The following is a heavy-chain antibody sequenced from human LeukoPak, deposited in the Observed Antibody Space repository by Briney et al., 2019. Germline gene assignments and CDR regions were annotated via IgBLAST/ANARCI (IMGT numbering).Heavy chain of an antibody. CDR3: ARDLGYCSSTTCYIWAYFDY. D-gene: IGHD2-2*02. J-gene: IGHJ4*01. CDR1: GYSFTSYG. V-gene: IGHV1-18*01. Sequence: AAVKVSCKASGYSFTSYGIIWVRQAPGQGLEWMGWISAYNGNTNYAQKLQGRVTMTTDTTTSTAYMELRSLRSDDTAVYYCARDLGYCSSTTCYIWAYFDYWGHGTLVTVVS. CDR2: ISAYNGNT.